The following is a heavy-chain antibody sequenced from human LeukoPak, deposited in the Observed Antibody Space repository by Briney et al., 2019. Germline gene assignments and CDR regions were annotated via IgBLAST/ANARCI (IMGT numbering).Heavy chain of an antibody. CDR3: AAKQWLAPPPDS. V-gene: IGHV3-74*01. J-gene: IGHJ4*02. D-gene: IGHD6-19*01. CDR1: GFTFSKYW. CDR2: INTDGTVT. Sequence: PGRSLTLSCAASGFTFSKYWMLWVRHAPGKGLESVSRINTDGTVTTYAESVKGRFTVSRDNADNTMFLQMNSVRDEDTAVYYCAAKQWLAPPPDSWGQGSPVTVSS.